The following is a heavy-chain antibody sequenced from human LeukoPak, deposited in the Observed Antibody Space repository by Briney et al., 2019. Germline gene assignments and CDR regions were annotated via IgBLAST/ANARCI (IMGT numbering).Heavy chain of an antibody. CDR3: ARHRGIHGIAARADAFDI. J-gene: IGHJ3*02. V-gene: IGHV4-34*01. Sequence: SETLSLTCAVYGGSFSGYYWSWMRQPPGKGLEWIGEINHSGSTNYNPSLKSRVTISVDTSKNQFSLKLSSVTAADTAVYYCARHRGIHGIAARADAFDIWGQGTMVTVSS. CDR1: GGSFSGYY. D-gene: IGHD6-6*01. CDR2: INHSGST.